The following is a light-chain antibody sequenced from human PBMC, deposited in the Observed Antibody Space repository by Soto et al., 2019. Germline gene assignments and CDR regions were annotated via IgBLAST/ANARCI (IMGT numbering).Light chain of an antibody. J-gene: IGLJ3*02. CDR1: SSDVGGYNF. CDR3: CSYAGTYTLWV. CDR2: DVS. V-gene: IGLV2-11*01. Sequence: QSALTQPRSVSGSPGQSVTMSCTGSSSDVGGYNFVSWYRQYPAKAPKLIIYDVSKRPSGVPDRFSGSKSGNTASLTISGLQAEDEADYYCCSYAGTYTLWVFGGGTQLTVL.